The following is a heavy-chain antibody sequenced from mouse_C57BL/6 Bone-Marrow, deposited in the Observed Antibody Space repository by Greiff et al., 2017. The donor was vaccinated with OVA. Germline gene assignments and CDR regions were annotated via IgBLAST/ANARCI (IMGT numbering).Heavy chain of an antibody. J-gene: IGHJ2*01. CDR1: GYTFTSYW. V-gene: IGHV1-52*01. CDR3: AGEGGYYMDY. Sequence: VQLQQPGAELVRPGSSVKLSCKASGYTFTSYWMPWVKQRPIQGLEWIGNLDPSDSGTHYNQTFKAKATLTVDQSSSPAYMQLSSLTSEDSAVCYCAGEGGYYMDYWGQGTTLTVSS. CDR2: LDPSDSGT.